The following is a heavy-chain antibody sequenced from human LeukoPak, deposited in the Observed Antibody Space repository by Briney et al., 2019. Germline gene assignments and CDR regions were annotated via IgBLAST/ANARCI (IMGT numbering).Heavy chain of an antibody. CDR2: IYFSGPT. CDR3: ARGYSGYDEWYFDY. J-gene: IGHJ4*02. CDR1: GGSISIYY. D-gene: IGHD5-12*01. V-gene: IGHV4-59*07. Sequence: SHSLSPTCTVSGGSISIYYWSWIRQPPGNGLEWIRYIYFSGPTTYNPSLKSRVPISVDTSKNQFSLKLSSVTAADTGVYYCARGYSGYDEWYFDYWGQGTLVTVSS.